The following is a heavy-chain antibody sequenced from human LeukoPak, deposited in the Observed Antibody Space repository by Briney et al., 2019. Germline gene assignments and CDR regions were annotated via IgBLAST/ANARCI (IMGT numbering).Heavy chain of an antibody. D-gene: IGHD1-26*01. CDR2: IYYSGST. V-gene: IGHV4-59*01. J-gene: IGHJ4*02. CDR1: GGSISGYY. CDR3: ARGGASTPNYYFDY. Sequence: SETLSLTCTVSGGSISGYYWSWIRQPPGKGLEWIAYIYYSGSTSYNPSLKSRVTISVDTSKNQFSLKLNSVTAADTAVCYCARGGASTPNYYFDYWGQGTLVTVSS.